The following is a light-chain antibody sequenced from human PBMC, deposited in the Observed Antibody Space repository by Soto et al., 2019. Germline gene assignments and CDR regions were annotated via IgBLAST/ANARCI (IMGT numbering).Light chain of an antibody. CDR1: QSVSSSY. Sequence: EIVLTQSPATLSLSPGERATLSCRASQSVSSSYLAWYQQRPGQAPRLLIFGASYRATGIPDRFSGSGSGPDFTLTISRLEPEDFAVYYCQHYSSSPPEFTFGPGTKVHSK. J-gene: IGKJ3*01. CDR2: GAS. V-gene: IGKV3-20*01. CDR3: QHYSSSPPEFT.